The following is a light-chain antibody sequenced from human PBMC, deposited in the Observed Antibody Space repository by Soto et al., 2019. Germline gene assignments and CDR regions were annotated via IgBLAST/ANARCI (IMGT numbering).Light chain of an antibody. Sequence: DIQMTQSPSTLSASVGDRVTITCRASQSISSWLAWYQQKPGKAPKLLIYKASSLAAGVPSRFSGSGSGTDFTLTISSLQPDDFASYYCQQYSSSTTFGQGTKVDIK. J-gene: IGKJ1*01. V-gene: IGKV1-5*03. CDR2: KAS. CDR1: QSISSW. CDR3: QQYSSSTT.